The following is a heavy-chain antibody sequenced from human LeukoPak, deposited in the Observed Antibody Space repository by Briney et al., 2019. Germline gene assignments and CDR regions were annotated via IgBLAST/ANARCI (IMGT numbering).Heavy chain of an antibody. CDR2: ISYDGSNK. CDR1: GFTFSSYA. J-gene: IGHJ5*02. D-gene: IGHD3-16*01. V-gene: IGHV3-30-3*01. CDR3: ARGGFDP. Sequence: GGSLTLSCAASGFTFSSYAMHWVRQAPGKGLEWVAVISYDGSNKYYADSVKGRFTISRDNSKNTLYLQMNSLRAEDTAVYYCARGGFDPWGQGTLVTVSS.